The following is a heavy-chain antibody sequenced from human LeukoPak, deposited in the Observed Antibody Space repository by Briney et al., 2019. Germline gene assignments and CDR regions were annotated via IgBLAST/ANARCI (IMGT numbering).Heavy chain of an antibody. J-gene: IGHJ4*02. CDR2: ISSSSTYI. CDR1: GFTFSGYT. Sequence: MSGGSLRLSCAASGFTFSGYTLNWVRQAPGKELEWVSSISSSSTYIHYADSVKGRFTISRDNAKNSVYLQMNSLRAEDTAVYYCARGGQLVDYWGQGTLVTVSS. CDR3: ARGGQLVDY. D-gene: IGHD6-13*01. V-gene: IGHV3-21*01.